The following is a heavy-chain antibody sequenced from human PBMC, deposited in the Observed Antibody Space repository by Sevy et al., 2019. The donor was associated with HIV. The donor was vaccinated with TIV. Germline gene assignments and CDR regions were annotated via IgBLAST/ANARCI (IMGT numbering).Heavy chain of an antibody. D-gene: IGHD2-21*01. V-gene: IGHV1-69*10. CDR1: GCTFSSYA. CDR3: AREVGVEVNGWFDS. J-gene: IGHJ5*01. CDR2: IIPILGIA. Sequence: ASVKVSCKASGCTFSSYAISWVRQAPGQGLEWMGGIIPILGIANYAQKFQGRVTITADKSTSTAYMELSSLRSEDTAVYYCAREVGVEVNGWFDSWGQGTLVTVSS.